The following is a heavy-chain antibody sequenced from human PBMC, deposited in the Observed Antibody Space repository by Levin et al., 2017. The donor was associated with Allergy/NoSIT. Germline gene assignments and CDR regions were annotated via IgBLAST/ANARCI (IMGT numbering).Heavy chain of an antibody. Sequence: GGSLRLSCAASGFTFSTSAMHWVRQAPGKGLEWVAVISYDGNNKYYGDSVKGRFTISRDNSKNTLYLQMNSLRGEDTAVYYCAKDRREELRFYFPVDPWGQGTLVTVSS. J-gene: IGHJ5*02. CDR1: GFTFSTSA. CDR2: ISYDGNNK. CDR3: AKDRREELRFYFPVDP. D-gene: IGHD3-3*01. V-gene: IGHV3-30*18.